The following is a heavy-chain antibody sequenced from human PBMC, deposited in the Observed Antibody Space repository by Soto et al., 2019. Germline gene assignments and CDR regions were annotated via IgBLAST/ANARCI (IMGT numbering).Heavy chain of an antibody. CDR2: ISGSGGNT. J-gene: IGHJ4*02. D-gene: IGHD6-6*01. V-gene: IGHV3-23*01. CDR3: AKSITARPFDY. Sequence: GGALRLSCTASGFTFSSYAMSWVRQAPGKGLEWVSAISGSGGNTYYADSVKGRFTISRDNSKNTLYLQMNSLRAEDTAVYYCAKSITARPFDYWGQGALVTVSS. CDR1: GFTFSSYA.